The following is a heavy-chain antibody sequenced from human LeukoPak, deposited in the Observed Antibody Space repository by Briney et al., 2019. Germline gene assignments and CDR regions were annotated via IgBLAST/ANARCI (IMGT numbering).Heavy chain of an antibody. D-gene: IGHD3-22*01. V-gene: IGHV1-8*03. J-gene: IGHJ4*02. CDR1: GYTFTSYD. Sequence: ASVKVSCKASGYTFTSYDINWVRQATGQGLEWMGWMNPNSGNTGYAQKFQGRVTITRNTSISTAYMELSSLRSEDTAVYYCAKDAPRYYYDSSGYFDYWGQGTLVTVSS. CDR3: AKDAPRYYYDSSGYFDY. CDR2: MNPNSGNT.